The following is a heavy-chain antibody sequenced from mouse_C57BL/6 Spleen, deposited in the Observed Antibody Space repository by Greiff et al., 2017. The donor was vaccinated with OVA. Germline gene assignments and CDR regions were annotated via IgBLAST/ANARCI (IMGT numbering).Heavy chain of an antibody. CDR2: IRNKANNHAT. J-gene: IGHJ4*01. Sequence: EVKLEESGGGLVQPGGSMKLSCAASGFTFSDAWMDWVRQSPEKGLEWVAEIRNKANNHATYYAESVKGRFTISRDDSKSSVYLQMNSLRAEDTGIYYCTIYYDYDGLDYYAMDYWGQGTSVTVSS. D-gene: IGHD2-4*01. CDR3: TIYYDYDGLDYYAMDY. V-gene: IGHV6-6*01. CDR1: GFTFSDAW.